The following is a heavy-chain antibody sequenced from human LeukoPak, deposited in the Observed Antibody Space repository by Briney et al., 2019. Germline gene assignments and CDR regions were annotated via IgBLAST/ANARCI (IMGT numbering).Heavy chain of an antibody. D-gene: IGHD1-1*01. CDR2: MDPSGSHK. CDR3: AIWTSGNY. J-gene: IGHJ4*02. Sequence: PGGSLRLSCAASEFIFNGSWMNWVRQAPGKGLEWVANMDPSGSHKRYVDSVKGRFTISKDNPGTSLYLDMYGLRAEDTAIYYCAIWTSGNYWGQGTLVTVSS. CDR1: EFIFNGSW. V-gene: IGHV3-7*01.